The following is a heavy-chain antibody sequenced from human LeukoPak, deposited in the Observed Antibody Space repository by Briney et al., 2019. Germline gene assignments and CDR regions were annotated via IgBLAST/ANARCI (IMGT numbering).Heavy chain of an antibody. J-gene: IGHJ3*02. Sequence: ASVKVSCKASGYTFTSYYMHWVRQAPGQGLEWMGIINPSGDSTSYAQKFQGRVAMTRDMSTSTVYMELTNLRSEDTAVYYRARVRRQWLDHDAFDIWGQGTMVTVSS. CDR2: INPSGDST. D-gene: IGHD6-19*01. CDR1: GYTFTSYY. V-gene: IGHV1-46*01. CDR3: ARVRRQWLDHDAFDI.